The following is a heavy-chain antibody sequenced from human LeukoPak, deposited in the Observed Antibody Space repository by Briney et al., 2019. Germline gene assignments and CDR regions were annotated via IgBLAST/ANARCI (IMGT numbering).Heavy chain of an antibody. CDR3: AKDTRAVAGTSSAFDI. Sequence: GGSLRLSCAASGFTFSSYGMHWVRQAPGKGLEWVAVISYDGSNKYYADSVKGRFTISRDNAKNSLYLQMNSLRAEDMALYYCAKDTRAVAGTSSAFDIWGQGTMVTVSS. J-gene: IGHJ3*02. D-gene: IGHD6-19*01. V-gene: IGHV3-30*18. CDR2: ISYDGSNK. CDR1: GFTFSSYG.